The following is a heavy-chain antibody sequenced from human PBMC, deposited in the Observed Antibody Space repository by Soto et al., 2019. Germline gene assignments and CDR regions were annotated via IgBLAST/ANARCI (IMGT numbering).Heavy chain of an antibody. Sequence: EVQLVESGGGLVQPGGSLRLSCAASGFTFSSYSMNWVRQAPGKGLEWVSYISSSSSTIYYADSVKGRFTISRDNATNSLYLQMNSLRAEDTAVYYCPRNPERIAEIGCFDPWGQGTLVTVSS. CDR1: GFTFSSYS. V-gene: IGHV3-48*01. D-gene: IGHD6-13*01. CDR2: ISSSSSTI. J-gene: IGHJ5*02. CDR3: PRNPERIAEIGCFDP.